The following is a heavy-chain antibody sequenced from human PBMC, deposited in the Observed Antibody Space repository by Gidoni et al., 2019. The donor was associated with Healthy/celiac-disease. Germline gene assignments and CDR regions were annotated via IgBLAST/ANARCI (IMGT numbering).Heavy chain of an antibody. CDR1: GFTFSSYA. J-gene: IGHJ4*02. Sequence: EVQLLESGGGLVQPGGSLRLSCAASGFTFSSYAMSWVRQAPGKGLEWVSAISGSGGSTYYADSVKGRFTISRDNSKNTLYLQMNSLRAEDTAVYYCAKFGYYDSSGYYRLHDYYFDYWGQGTLVTVSS. CDR2: ISGSGGST. CDR3: AKFGYYDSSGYYRLHDYYFDY. V-gene: IGHV3-23*01. D-gene: IGHD3-22*01.